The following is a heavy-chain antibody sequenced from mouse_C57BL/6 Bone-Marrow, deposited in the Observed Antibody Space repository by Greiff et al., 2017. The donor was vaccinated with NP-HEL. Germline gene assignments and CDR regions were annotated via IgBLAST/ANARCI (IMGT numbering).Heavy chain of an antibody. V-gene: IGHV1-22*01. CDR1: GYTFTDYN. CDR3: ARSGYYYGSSYAGWFAY. Sequence: EVQLQQSGPELVKPGASVKMSCKASGYTFTDYNMHWVKQSHGKSLEWIGYINPNNGGTSYNQKFKGKATLTVNKSSSTAYMELRSLTSEDSAVYYCARSGYYYGSSYAGWFAYWGQGTLVTVSA. J-gene: IGHJ3*01. CDR2: INPNNGGT. D-gene: IGHD1-1*01.